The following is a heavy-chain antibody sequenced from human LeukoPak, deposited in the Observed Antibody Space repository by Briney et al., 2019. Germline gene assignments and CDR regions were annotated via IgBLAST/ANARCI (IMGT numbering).Heavy chain of an antibody. CDR3: AKTGDDVLRYFDWLPYFDY. CDR1: GFTFSSYA. D-gene: IGHD3-9*01. Sequence: GGSLRLSCAASGFTFSSYAMSWVRQAPGKGLEWVSAISGSGGSTYYADSVKGRFTISRDNSKNTLYPQMNSLRAEDTAVYYCAKTGDDVLRYFDWLPYFDYWGQGTLVTVSS. CDR2: ISGSGGST. J-gene: IGHJ4*02. V-gene: IGHV3-23*01.